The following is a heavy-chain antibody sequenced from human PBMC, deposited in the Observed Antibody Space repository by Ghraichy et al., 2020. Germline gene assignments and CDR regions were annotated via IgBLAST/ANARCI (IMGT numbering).Heavy chain of an antibody. D-gene: IGHD5-12*01. V-gene: IGHV4-4*01. CDR1: GGSVSNNQW. J-gene: IGHJ3*02. CDR3: VSHHETGGYGAFDI. Sequence: TLSLTCAVSGGSVSNNQWWSWVRQPPGKGLEWIGEIYHIGTTNYNSSLKSRVAISVDKSKNQISMKLTSVTAADMAVYFCVSHHETGGYGAFDIWGQGTMVTVSS. CDR2: IYHIGTT.